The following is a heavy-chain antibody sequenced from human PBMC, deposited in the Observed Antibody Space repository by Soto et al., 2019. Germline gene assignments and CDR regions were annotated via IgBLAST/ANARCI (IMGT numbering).Heavy chain of an antibody. J-gene: IGHJ4*02. CDR3: AFSSGWRDFDY. CDR1: GGSFSGYY. Sequence: PSETLSLPGSVYGGSFSGYYWSWIRQPPGKGLEWIGEINHSGSTNYNPSLKSRVTISVDTSKNQFSLKLSSVTAADTAVYYCAFSSGWRDFDYWGQGTLVTVSS. CDR2: INHSGST. V-gene: IGHV4-34*01. D-gene: IGHD6-19*01.